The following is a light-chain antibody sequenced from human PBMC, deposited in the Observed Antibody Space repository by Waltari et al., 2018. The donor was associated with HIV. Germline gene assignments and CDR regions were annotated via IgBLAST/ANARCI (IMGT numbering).Light chain of an antibody. CDR3: QQYYSTPYS. CDR2: WAS. J-gene: IGKJ2*03. Sequence: DIVLTQSPDSLAVSLGERATINCKSSQRVLYSSNNKNYFAWYQQKPGQPPKLLIYWASTRESGVPDRFSGSGSGTDFTLTISSLQAEDVAVYYCQQYYSTPYSFGQGTKLEIK. V-gene: IGKV4-1*01. CDR1: QRVLYSSNNKNY.